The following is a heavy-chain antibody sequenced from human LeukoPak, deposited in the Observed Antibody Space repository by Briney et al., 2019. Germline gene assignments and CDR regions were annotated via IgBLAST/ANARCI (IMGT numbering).Heavy chain of an antibody. CDR2: ISGSGGST. J-gene: IGHJ3*02. D-gene: IGHD3-16*01. V-gene: IGHV3-23*01. Sequence: GGSLRLSCAASGITFSNYAMSWVRQAPGKGLEWVSAISGSGGSTYYADSVKGRFTISRDNAKNSLYLQMNSLRAEDTAVYYCARVQGLPDAFDIWGQGTMVTVSS. CDR3: ARVQGLPDAFDI. CDR1: GITFSNYA.